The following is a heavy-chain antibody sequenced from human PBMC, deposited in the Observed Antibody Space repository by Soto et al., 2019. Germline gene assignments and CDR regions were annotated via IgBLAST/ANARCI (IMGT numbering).Heavy chain of an antibody. Sequence: QAHLEQSGAEVKRPGASVKVSCKASGYTFSDFDINWLRQASGQGPEWMGWMNAKSGDTFFAQRLHGKFTMTWDTSLSTAYMEVGSLTSDDTAMYYCARGNPFNYAGFDVWGQGTTVAVSS. D-gene: IGHD3-16*01. CDR2: MNAKSGDT. CDR3: ARGNPFNYAGFDV. J-gene: IGHJ6*02. CDR1: GYTFSDFD. V-gene: IGHV1-8*01.